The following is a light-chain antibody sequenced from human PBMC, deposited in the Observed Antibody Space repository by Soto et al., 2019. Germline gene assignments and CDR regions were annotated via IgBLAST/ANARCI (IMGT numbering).Light chain of an antibody. Sequence: SYELTQPPSVSVAPGQTARITCGGNNIGSERVHWYQQRPGQAPVLVVYDDTDRPSGIPERFSGSKSGSTATLTISRVEAGDEADYYCQVWDRSSDHYVFGTGTKLTVL. J-gene: IGLJ1*01. CDR3: QVWDRSSDHYV. V-gene: IGLV3-21*02. CDR2: DDT. CDR1: NIGSER.